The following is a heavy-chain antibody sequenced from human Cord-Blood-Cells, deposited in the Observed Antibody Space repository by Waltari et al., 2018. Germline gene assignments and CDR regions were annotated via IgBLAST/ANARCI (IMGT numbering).Heavy chain of an antibody. Sequence: EVQLVESGGGLVQPGGSLRLACSASGFTFSSSAMHWVRQAPGKGLEYVSAISSNGGSTYYADSVKGRFTISRDNSKNTLYLQMSSLRAEDTAVYYCVKMGAVAGTFDYWGQGTLVTVSS. J-gene: IGHJ4*02. CDR1: GFTFSSSA. CDR2: ISSNGGST. D-gene: IGHD6-19*01. CDR3: VKMGAVAGTFDY. V-gene: IGHV3-64D*09.